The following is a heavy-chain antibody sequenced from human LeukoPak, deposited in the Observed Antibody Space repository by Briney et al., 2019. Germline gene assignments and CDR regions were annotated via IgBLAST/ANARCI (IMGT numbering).Heavy chain of an antibody. CDR2: IYYSGST. CDR1: GGSISSYY. V-gene: IGHV4-59*12. D-gene: IGHD3-3*01. Sequence: SETLSLTCTVSGGSISSYYWSWIRQPPGKGLEWIGYIYYSGSTNYNPSLESRVTISVDTSKNQFSLKLSSVTAADTAVYYCARPPRSTFWSGSPAAFDIWGQGTMVTVSS. CDR3: ARPPRSTFWSGSPAAFDI. J-gene: IGHJ3*02.